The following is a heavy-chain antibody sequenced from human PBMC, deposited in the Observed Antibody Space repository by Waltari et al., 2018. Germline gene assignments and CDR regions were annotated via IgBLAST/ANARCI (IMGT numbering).Heavy chain of an antibody. CDR3: ARDHWGPDY. Sequence: EVQVVESGGGLVQPGGSLRLSGAAHGFTFTSYWMSWVRQVPGKGPEWVANINQDGSEKNYVDYVKGRFTISRDNAKDSLYLQMNSLRAEDTAVYFCARDHWGPDYWGQGTLVTVSS. D-gene: IGHD7-27*01. CDR2: INQDGSEK. CDR1: GFTFTSYW. V-gene: IGHV3-7*01. J-gene: IGHJ4*02.